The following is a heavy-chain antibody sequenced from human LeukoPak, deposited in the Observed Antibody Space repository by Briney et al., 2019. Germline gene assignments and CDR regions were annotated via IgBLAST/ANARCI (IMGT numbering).Heavy chain of an antibody. CDR3: ARDRSIAARPAPGWFDP. CDR2: MNPNSGHT. D-gene: IGHD6-6*01. Sequence: ASVKVSCKASGYTFTSYYIKWERQATGQGLEWMGWMNPNSGHTGYVQKFQGRVTLTRNTSISTAYMELSRLRSEDTAVYYCARDRSIAARPAPGWFDPWGQGTLVTVSS. CDR1: GYTFTSYY. V-gene: IGHV1-8*01. J-gene: IGHJ5*02.